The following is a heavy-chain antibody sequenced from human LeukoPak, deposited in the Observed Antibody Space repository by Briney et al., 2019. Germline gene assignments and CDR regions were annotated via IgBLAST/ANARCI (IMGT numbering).Heavy chain of an antibody. CDR2: ISGSGGST. CDR1: GFTVSSNY. CDR3: AKFRLLGSEMRFDY. J-gene: IGHJ4*02. D-gene: IGHD2/OR15-2a*01. Sequence: GGSLRLSCAASGFTVSSNYMSWVRQAPGKGPEWVSAISGSGGSTYYADSVKGRFTISRDNSKNTLYLQMNSLRAEDTAVYYCAKFRLLGSEMRFDYWGQGTLVTVSS. V-gene: IGHV3-23*01.